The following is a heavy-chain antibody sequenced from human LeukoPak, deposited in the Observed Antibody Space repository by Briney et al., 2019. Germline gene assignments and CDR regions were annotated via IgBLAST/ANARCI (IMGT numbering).Heavy chain of an antibody. J-gene: IGHJ4*02. Sequence: PSETLSLTCTVSGGSISSSSYYWGWIRQPPGKGLEWIGSIYYSGSTYYNPSLKSRVTISVDTSKNQLSLKLSSMTAADTAVYYCARQWLVSPLFDYWGQGTLVTVSS. CDR2: IYYSGST. V-gene: IGHV4-39*01. CDR1: GGSISSSSYY. CDR3: ARQWLVSPLFDY. D-gene: IGHD6-19*01.